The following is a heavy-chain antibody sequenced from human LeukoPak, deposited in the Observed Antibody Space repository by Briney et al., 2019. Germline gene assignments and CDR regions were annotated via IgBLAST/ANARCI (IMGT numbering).Heavy chain of an antibody. Sequence: GESLKISFKGSGYSFTSYWIGWVRQMPGKGLEWMGIIYPGDSDTRYSPSFQGQVTISADKSISTAYLQWSSLKASDTAMYYCAMKYSSGYSYFDYWGQGTLVTVSS. D-gene: IGHD3-22*01. CDR1: GYSFTSYW. CDR3: AMKYSSGYSYFDY. J-gene: IGHJ4*02. V-gene: IGHV5-51*01. CDR2: IYPGDSDT.